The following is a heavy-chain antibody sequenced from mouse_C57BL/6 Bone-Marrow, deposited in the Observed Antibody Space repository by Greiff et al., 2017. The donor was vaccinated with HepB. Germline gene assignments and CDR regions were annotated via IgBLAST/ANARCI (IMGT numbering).Heavy chain of an antibody. V-gene: IGHV5-12*01. J-gene: IGHJ3*01. CDR2: ISNGGGST. CDR1: GFTFSDYY. CDR3: ARGLLRSFAY. D-gene: IGHD1-1*01. Sequence: EVKLEESGGGLVQPGGSLKLSCAASGFTFSDYYMYWVRQTPEKRLEWVAYISNGGGSTYYPDTVKGRFTISRDNAKNTLYLQMSRLKSEDTAMYYCARGLLRSFAYWGQGTLVTVSA.